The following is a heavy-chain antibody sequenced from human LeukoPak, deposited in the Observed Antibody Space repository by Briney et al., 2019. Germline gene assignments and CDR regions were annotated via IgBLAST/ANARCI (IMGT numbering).Heavy chain of an antibody. Sequence: SETLSLTCAVYGGSFSGYYWSWIRQPPGKGLEWIGEINHSGSTNYNPSLKSRVTISVDTSKNQFSLKLSSVTAADTAVYYCARAFYGDSNLFYYYYGMDVWSQGTTVTVSS. CDR1: GGSFSGYY. J-gene: IGHJ6*02. CDR2: INHSGST. V-gene: IGHV4-34*01. D-gene: IGHD4-17*01. CDR3: ARAFYGDSNLFYYYYGMDV.